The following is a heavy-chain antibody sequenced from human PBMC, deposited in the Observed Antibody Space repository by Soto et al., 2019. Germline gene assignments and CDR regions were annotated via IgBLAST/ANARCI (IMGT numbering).Heavy chain of an antibody. CDR3: VKDGTPYDFWSGYFSNFDS. J-gene: IGHJ4*02. V-gene: IGHV3-64D*06. CDR1: GFTFSSYA. D-gene: IGHD3-3*01. Sequence: PGGSLRLSCSASGFTFSSYAMHCVRQAPGKGLQYVSAISSNGGTTYYADSVKGRFTISRDNSKNTVYLQMSSLRAEDTAVYYCVKDGTPYDFWSGYFSNFDSWGQGTLVTVSS. CDR2: ISSNGGTT.